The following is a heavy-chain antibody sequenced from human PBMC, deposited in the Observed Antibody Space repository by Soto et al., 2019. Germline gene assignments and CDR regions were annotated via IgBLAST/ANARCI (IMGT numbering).Heavy chain of an antibody. J-gene: IGHJ4*02. Sequence: SETLSLTCTVSGGSISSYYWSWIRQPPGKGLEWIGYIYYSGSTNYNPSLKSRVTISVDTSKNQFSLKLSSVTAADTAVYYCARVSRTYYDYVWGTSGVHFDYWGQGTLVTVSS. CDR1: GGSISSYY. CDR2: IYYSGST. V-gene: IGHV4-59*01. CDR3: ARVSRTYYDYVWGTSGVHFDY. D-gene: IGHD3-16*01.